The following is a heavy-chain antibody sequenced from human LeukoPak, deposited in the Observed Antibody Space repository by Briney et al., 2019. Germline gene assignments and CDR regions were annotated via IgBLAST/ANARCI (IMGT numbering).Heavy chain of an antibody. CDR3: ARGSQPYCSSTSCYDY. J-gene: IGHJ4*02. V-gene: IGHV4-4*07. Sequence: SETLSLTCTVSGGSISSYYWSWIRQPAGKGLEWIGRIYTSGSTNHNPSLKSRVTMSVDTSKNQFSLKLSSVTAADTAVYYCARGSQPYCSSTSCYDYWGQGTLVTVSS. D-gene: IGHD2-2*01. CDR1: GGSISSYY. CDR2: IYTSGST.